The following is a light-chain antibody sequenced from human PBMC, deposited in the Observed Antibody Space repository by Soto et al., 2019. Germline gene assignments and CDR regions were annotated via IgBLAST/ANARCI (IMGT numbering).Light chain of an antibody. CDR2: DVS. CDR3: CSYAGSDTLVV. V-gene: IGLV2-11*01. CDR1: SSDVGGYNY. Sequence: QSALTQPRSVSGSPGQSVTISCTGTSSDVGGYNYVSWYQQHPGKVPKLMIYDVSKRPSGVPDGFSGSKSGNTASLTISGLQVEDEADYYCCSYAGSDTLVVFGGGNKVTVL. J-gene: IGLJ2*01.